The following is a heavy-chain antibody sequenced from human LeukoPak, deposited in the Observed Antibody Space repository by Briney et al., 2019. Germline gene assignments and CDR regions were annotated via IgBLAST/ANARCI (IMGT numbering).Heavy chain of an antibody. V-gene: IGHV1-18*01. CDR3: VRDNSIADRGWWFDP. Sequence: ASVKVSCKASGYTFTSYGISWVRQAPGQGLEWMGWISAYNGNTNYAPKLQGRLTVTRDTPTSTVYMELSSLRSDDTAVYYCVRDNSIADRGWWFDPWGQGTLVTVSS. J-gene: IGHJ5*02. CDR1: GYTFTSYG. CDR2: ISAYNGNT. D-gene: IGHD1-14*01.